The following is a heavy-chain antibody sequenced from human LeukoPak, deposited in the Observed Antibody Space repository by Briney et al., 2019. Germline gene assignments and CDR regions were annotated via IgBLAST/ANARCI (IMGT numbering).Heavy chain of an antibody. CDR1: GFTFDDYG. V-gene: IGHV3-20*04. CDR3: ARVVTMVRGVPYYFDY. D-gene: IGHD3-10*01. J-gene: IGHJ4*02. CDR2: INWNGGST. Sequence: GGSLRLSCAASGFTFDDYGMSWVRQAPGKGLEWVSGINWNGGSTGYAGSVKGRFAISRDNAKNSLYLQMNSLRAEDTALYYCARVVTMVRGVPYYFDYWGQGTLVTVSS.